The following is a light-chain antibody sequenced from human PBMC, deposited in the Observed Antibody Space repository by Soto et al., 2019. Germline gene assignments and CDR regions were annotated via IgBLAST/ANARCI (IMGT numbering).Light chain of an antibody. CDR2: EVS. CDR1: SSDVGGYNY. Sequence: QSALTQPPSASGSPGQSVTISCTGTSSDVGGYNYVSWYQQHPGKAPKLMICEVSKRPSGVPDRFSGSKSGNTASLTVSGLQAEDEADYYCSSYAGSKTLFGGGIKVTVL. V-gene: IGLV2-8*01. CDR3: SSYAGSKTL. J-gene: IGLJ2*01.